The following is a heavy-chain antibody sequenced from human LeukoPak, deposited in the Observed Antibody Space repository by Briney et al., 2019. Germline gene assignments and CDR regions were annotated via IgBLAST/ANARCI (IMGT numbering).Heavy chain of an antibody. D-gene: IGHD3-22*01. CDR1: GYSITSGYY. J-gene: IGHJ3*02. CDR2: IYHSGST. Sequence: PSETLSLTCTVSGYSITSGYYWGWIRQPSGKGLEWIGSIYHSGSTYYNPSLESRVTISVDTSKNQFSLKLSSVSAADTAVYYCANTNYDSSGYRVYAFDIWGQGTVVTVSS. V-gene: IGHV4-38-2*02. CDR3: ANTNYDSSGYRVYAFDI.